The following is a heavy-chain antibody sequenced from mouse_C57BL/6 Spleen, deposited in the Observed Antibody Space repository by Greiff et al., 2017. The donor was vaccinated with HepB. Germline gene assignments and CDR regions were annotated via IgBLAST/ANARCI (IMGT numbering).Heavy chain of an antibody. J-gene: IGHJ4*01. CDR1: GYSITSGYY. V-gene: IGHV3-6*01. Sequence: VQVVESGPGLVKPSQSLSLTCSVTGYSITSGYYWNWIRQFPGNKLEWMGYISYDGSNNYNPSLKNRISITRDTSKNQFFLKLNSVTTEDTATYYCARDGPSGAMDYWGQGTSVTVSS. CDR2: ISYDGSN. CDR3: ARDGPSGAMDY. D-gene: IGHD3-1*01.